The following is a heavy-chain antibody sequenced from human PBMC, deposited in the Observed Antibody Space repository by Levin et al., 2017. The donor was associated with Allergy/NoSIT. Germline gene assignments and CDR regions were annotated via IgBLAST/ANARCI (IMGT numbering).Heavy chain of an antibody. CDR1: GGSFSGYY. J-gene: IGHJ5*02. V-gene: IGHV4-34*01. CDR2: INHSGST. D-gene: IGHD5-12*01. Sequence: GSLRLSCAVYGGSFSGYYWSWIRQPPGKGLEWIGEINHSGSTNYNPSLKSRVTISVDTSKNQFSLKLSSVTAADTAVYYCARGRGVATIKGWFDPWGQGTLVTVSS. CDR3: ARGRGVATIKGWFDP.